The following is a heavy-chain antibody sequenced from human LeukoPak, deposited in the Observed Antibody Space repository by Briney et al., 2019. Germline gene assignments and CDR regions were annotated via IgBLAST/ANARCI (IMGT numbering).Heavy chain of an antibody. J-gene: IGHJ3*02. D-gene: IGHD3-22*01. V-gene: IGHV1-69*06. CDR1: GGTFSSYA. Sequence: SVKVSCKASGGTFSSYAISWVRQAPGQGLEWMGGIIPIFGTANYAQKFQGRVTITADKSTSTAYMELSSLRSEDTAVYYCARGRYYYDSSGYYRFDAFDIWGQGTMVTVSS. CDR3: ARGRYYYDSSGYYRFDAFDI. CDR2: IIPIFGTA.